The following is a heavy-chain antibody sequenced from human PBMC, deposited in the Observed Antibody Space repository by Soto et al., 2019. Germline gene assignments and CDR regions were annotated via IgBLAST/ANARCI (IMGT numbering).Heavy chain of an antibody. V-gene: IGHV4-4*02. CDR1: GGSISNNNW. J-gene: IGHJ4*01. CDR2: IYHSGNT. CDR3: ALFLPGFVGENEAFDF. D-gene: IGHD3-10*01. Sequence: QVQLQESGPGLVKPSGTLSLTCTVSGGSISNNNWWSWVRQTPEKGLEWIGQIYHSGNTNYNPSLKSRVSMSVDKSKNQFSLKMNSATAADTAVNYCALFLPGFVGENEAFDFWGHGTLVTVSS.